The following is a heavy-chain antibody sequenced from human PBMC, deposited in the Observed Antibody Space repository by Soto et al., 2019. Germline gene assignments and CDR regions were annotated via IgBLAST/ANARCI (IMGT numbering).Heavy chain of an antibody. V-gene: IGHV4-31*03. CDR3: ARVTGRYYYGMDV. CDR2: IYYSGST. J-gene: IGHJ6*02. CDR1: GGSISSGGYY. Sequence: SETLSLTCTVSGGSISSGGYYWSWIRQHPGKGLEWIGYIYYSGSTYYNPSLKSRVTISVDTSKNQFSLKLSSVIAADTAVYYCARVTGRYYYGMDVWGQGTTVTVSS.